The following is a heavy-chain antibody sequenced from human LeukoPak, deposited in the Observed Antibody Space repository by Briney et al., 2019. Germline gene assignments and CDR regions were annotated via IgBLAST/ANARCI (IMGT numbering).Heavy chain of an antibody. D-gene: IGHD3-3*02. CDR2: ISWNSGSI. Sequence: GGSLRLSCAASGFTFDDYAMPWVRQAPGKGLEWVSGISWNSGSIGYADSVKGRFTISRDNAKNSLYLQMNSLRAEDTALYYCAKSRPSLVYFDYWGQGTLVTVSS. J-gene: IGHJ4*02. CDR1: GFTFDDYA. V-gene: IGHV3-9*01. CDR3: AKSRPSLVYFDY.